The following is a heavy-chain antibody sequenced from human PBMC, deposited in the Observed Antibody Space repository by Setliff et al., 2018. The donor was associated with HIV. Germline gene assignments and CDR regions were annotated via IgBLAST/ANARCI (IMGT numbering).Heavy chain of an antibody. CDR3: ARDWRSGYDLNFDY. V-gene: IGHV3-7*01. J-gene: IGHJ4*02. CDR1: GFAFSSHQ. D-gene: IGHD5-12*01. CDR2: IRQDGTDK. Sequence: PGGSLRLSCAAYGFAFSSHQMSWVRQAPGKGLEWVAKIRQDGTDKYYVDSVKGRFTISRDNAKKSLYLQMNSLRAEDTAIYYCARDWRSGYDLNFDYWGQGTLVTVSS.